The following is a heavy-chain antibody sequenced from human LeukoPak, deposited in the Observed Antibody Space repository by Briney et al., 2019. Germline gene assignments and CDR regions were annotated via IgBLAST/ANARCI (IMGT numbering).Heavy chain of an antibody. V-gene: IGHV3-30*19. Sequence: GRSLRLSCAASGFTFSSYGMHWVRQAPGKGLEWVAVIWYDGSNKYSADSVKGRFTISRDNSKNTLYLQMNSLRVEDTAIYYCARDNYGSDYWGQGTLVTVSS. CDR2: IWYDGSNK. CDR3: ARDNYGSDY. J-gene: IGHJ4*02. D-gene: IGHD3-10*01. CDR1: GFTFSSYG.